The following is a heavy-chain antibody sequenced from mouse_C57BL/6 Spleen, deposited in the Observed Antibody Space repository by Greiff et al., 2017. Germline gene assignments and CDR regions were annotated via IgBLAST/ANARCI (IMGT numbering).Heavy chain of an antibody. J-gene: IGHJ2*01. V-gene: IGHV5-15*01. D-gene: IGHD1-1*01. CDR3: ARHSSSYDFDY. CDR1: GFTFSDYG. Sequence: EVQGVESGGGLVQPGGSLKLSCAASGFTFSDYGMAWVRQAPRKGPAWVAFISNLAYSIYYADTVTGRFTISRENAKNTLYLEESNLRSKDTAMNYCARHSSSYDFDYWGQGTTLTVAS. CDR2: ISNLAYSI.